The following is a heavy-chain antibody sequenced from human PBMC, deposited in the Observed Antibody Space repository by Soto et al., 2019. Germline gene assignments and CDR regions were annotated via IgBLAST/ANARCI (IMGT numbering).Heavy chain of an antibody. D-gene: IGHD3-10*01. J-gene: IGHJ6*02. V-gene: IGHV4-59*01. Sequence: SETLSLTCTVSGGSISSYYWSWIRQPPGKGLEWIGYIYYSGSTNYNPSLKSRVTISVDTSKNQFSLKLSSVTAADTAVYYCARGKLRAYYYYGMDVWGQGTTVTVSS. CDR3: ARGKLRAYYYYGMDV. CDR2: IYYSGST. CDR1: GGSISSYY.